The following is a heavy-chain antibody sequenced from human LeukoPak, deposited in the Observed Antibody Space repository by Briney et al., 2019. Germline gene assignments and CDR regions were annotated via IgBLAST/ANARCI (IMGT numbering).Heavy chain of an antibody. CDR3: ARAPLDYDILTGYLDY. CDR2: INPSGGST. CDR1: GYTFTSYY. D-gene: IGHD3-9*01. J-gene: IGHJ4*02. V-gene: IGHV1-46*01. Sequence: GASVKVSCKASGYTFTSYYMHWVRQAPGQGLEWMGIINPSGGSTSYAQKFQGRVTMTRDTSTSTVYMELSSLRSEDTAVYYCARAPLDYDILTGYLDYWGQGTLVTVS.